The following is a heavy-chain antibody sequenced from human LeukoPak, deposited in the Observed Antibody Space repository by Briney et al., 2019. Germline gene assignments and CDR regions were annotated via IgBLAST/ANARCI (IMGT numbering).Heavy chain of an antibody. CDR2: IYSGGST. CDR3: ARGGRGSAAVVAPRSFDI. Sequence: PGGSLRLSCAASGFTVSSNYMSWVRQAPGKGLEWVSVIYSGGSTYYADSVKGRFTISRDNSKNTLYLQMNGLRAEDTAVYYCARGGRGSAAVVAPRSFDIWGQGTMVTVSS. V-gene: IGHV3-53*01. J-gene: IGHJ3*02. D-gene: IGHD3-22*01. CDR1: GFTVSSNY.